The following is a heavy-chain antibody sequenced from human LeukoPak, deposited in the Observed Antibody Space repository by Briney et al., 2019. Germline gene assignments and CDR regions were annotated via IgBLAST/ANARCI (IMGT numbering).Heavy chain of an antibody. V-gene: IGHV3-74*01. CDR3: GRGLPGHTASVGY. CDR2: INSDGTRT. D-gene: IGHD4-23*01. CDR1: GFTFSSYW. J-gene: IGHJ1*01. Sequence: GGSLRLSCAASGFTFSSYWMHWVRQAPGKGLVWVSRINSDGTRTNYADSVKGRFTISRDNAKNKLYLQMSSLRAEETAVYYCGRGLPGHTASVGYWGQGTLVTVSS.